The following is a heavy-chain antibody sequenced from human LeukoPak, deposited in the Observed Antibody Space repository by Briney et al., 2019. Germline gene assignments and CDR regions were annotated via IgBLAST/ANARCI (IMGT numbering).Heavy chain of an antibody. CDR3: ARGDTAMVTWDY. J-gene: IGHJ4*02. Sequence: GASVKVSCKASVYTFTGYYMHWVRQAPGQGLEWMGWINPNSGGTNYAQKFQGRVTMTRHTSISTAYMELSRLRSDDTAVYYCARGDTAMVTWDYWGQGTLVTVSS. V-gene: IGHV1-2*02. CDR2: INPNSGGT. D-gene: IGHD5-18*01. CDR1: VYTFTGYY.